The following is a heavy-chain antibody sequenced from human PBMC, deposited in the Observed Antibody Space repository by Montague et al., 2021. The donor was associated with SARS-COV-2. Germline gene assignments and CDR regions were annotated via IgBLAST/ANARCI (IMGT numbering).Heavy chain of an antibody. D-gene: IGHD1-26*01. V-gene: IGHV4-4*02. CDR1: GVSVLSHNS. Sequence: SETLSLTCTVSGVSVLSHNSEAHTPLPPSLAYVVFRLLFDTRSTNYKPSLKSRVSMSVDKSWNQFSLRLTSVTAADTAIYYCARKGSGRSDLAYWGQGTLVTVS. CDR2: LFDTRST. J-gene: IGHJ4*02. CDR3: ARKGSGRSDLAY.